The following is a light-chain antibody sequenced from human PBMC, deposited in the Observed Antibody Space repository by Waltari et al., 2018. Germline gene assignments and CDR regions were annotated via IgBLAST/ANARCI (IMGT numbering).Light chain of an antibody. CDR1: HNIGSS. Sequence: EIALTQSPDFQSVTPKEKVIITCRASHNIGSSLHWYQQKPAQSPKLLIKYASQSISGVPSRFSGSGSGTDFTLTINGLEAEDAATYYCLHSSTLFRTFGPGTTVEIK. V-gene: IGKV6-21*02. J-gene: IGKJ1*01. CDR3: LHSSTLFRT. CDR2: YAS.